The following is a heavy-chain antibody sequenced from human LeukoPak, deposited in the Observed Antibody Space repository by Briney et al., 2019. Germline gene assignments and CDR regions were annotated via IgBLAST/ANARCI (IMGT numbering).Heavy chain of an antibody. J-gene: IGHJ4*02. CDR3: ARGGLTVTTL. CDR2: IYSGGST. CDR1: RFTFSSYW. D-gene: IGHD4-17*01. Sequence: GGSLRLSCAASRFTFSSYWVHWVRQAPGKGLEWVSVIYSGGSTYYADSVKGRFTISRDNSKNTLYLQMNSLRAEDTAVYYCARGGLTVTTLWGQGTLVTVSS. V-gene: IGHV3-66*01.